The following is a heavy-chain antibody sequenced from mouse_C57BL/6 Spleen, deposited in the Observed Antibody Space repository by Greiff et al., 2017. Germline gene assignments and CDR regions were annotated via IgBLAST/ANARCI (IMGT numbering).Heavy chain of an antibody. D-gene: IGHD1-1*01. CDR2: IYPRSGNT. J-gene: IGHJ2*01. V-gene: IGHV1-81*01. CDR3: ARYYGSSLYYFDY. CDR1: GYTFTSYG. Sequence: VKLMESGAELARPGASVKMSCKASGYTFTSYGISWVKQRTGQGLEWIGEIYPRSGNTYYNEKFKGKATLTADKSSSTAYMELRSLTSEDSAVYFCARYYGSSLYYFDYWGQGTTLTVSS.